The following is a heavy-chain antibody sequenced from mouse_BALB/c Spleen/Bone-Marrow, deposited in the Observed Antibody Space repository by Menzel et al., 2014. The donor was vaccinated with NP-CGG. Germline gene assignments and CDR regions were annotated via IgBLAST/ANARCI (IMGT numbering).Heavy chain of an antibody. J-gene: IGHJ4*01. CDR2: ISNGGVST. Sequence: DVKLQESGGGLVQPGGSLKLSCAASGFTFSSYTMSWVRRTPEKRLEWVTYISNGGVSTYYADAVKGRFTISRDNAKNTLYLQMSSLKSEDTAMYYCTRDGYDVGGAMDYWGQGTSVTVSS. D-gene: IGHD2-2*01. CDR3: TRDGYDVGGAMDY. CDR1: GFTFSSYT. V-gene: IGHV5-12-2*01.